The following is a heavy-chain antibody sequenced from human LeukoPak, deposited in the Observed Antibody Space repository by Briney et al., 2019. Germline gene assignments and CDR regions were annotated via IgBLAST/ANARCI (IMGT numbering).Heavy chain of an antibody. CDR2: IHRSGSP. Sequence: SSETLSLTCTVSLDSATSNFWSWVRQPPGKGLEWIGEIHRSGSPNYNPSLQRRVTISIDKSRNQIVLELSSVTAADTAVYYCAREILGGFSPGAYWGQGILVTVSS. J-gene: IGHJ4*02. D-gene: IGHD3-10*01. V-gene: IGHV4-4*02. CDR3: AREILGGFSPGAY. CDR1: LDSATSNF.